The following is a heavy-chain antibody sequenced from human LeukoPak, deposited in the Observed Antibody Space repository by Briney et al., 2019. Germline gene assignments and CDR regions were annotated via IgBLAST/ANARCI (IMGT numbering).Heavy chain of an antibody. Sequence: GESLKISCKGSGYNFTIYWIGWVRQMPGKGLEWMGIIYPGDSDTRYSPSFQGQVTISADKSISTAYLQWSSLKASDTAMYYCAIFDFLFGEIDNWFDPWGQGTQATVSS. CDR2: IYPGDSDT. CDR1: GYNFTIYW. CDR3: AIFDFLFGEIDNWFDP. V-gene: IGHV5-51*01. D-gene: IGHD3-16*01. J-gene: IGHJ5*02.